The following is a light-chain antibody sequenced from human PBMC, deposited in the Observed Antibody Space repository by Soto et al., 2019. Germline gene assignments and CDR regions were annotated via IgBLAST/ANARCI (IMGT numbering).Light chain of an antibody. Sequence: QSVLTQPPSASGTPGQRVTISCSRSSSNIGSNTVNWYQQLPGTAPRLLIYNNNQRPSGVPDRFSGSKSGTSASLAISGLQSEDEADYYCATWDDSLNGHWVFGGGTKVTVL. CDR3: ATWDDSLNGHWV. CDR2: NNN. V-gene: IGLV1-44*01. J-gene: IGLJ3*02. CDR1: SSNIGSNT.